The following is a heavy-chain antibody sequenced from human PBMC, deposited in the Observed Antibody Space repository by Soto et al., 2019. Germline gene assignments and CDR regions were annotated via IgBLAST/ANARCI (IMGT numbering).Heavy chain of an antibody. J-gene: IGHJ6*01. CDR3: ARGLPGYYGKDV. CDR1: GFTFSNYW. D-gene: IGHD4-17*01. Sequence: EVQLVESGGCLVQPGGSLRLACAASGFTFSNYWIHWVRQAPGKGLVWVSRIKGDGSRIDYADSVKGRFIISRDNAKNTVYVQMNSLGDEDAAVYYCARGLPGYYGKDVWGQGTTVTVSS. CDR2: IKGDGSRI. V-gene: IGHV3-74*01.